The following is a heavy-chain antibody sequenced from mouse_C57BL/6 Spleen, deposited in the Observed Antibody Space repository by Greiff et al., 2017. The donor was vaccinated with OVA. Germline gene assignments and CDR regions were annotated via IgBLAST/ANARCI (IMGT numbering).Heavy chain of an antibody. CDR3: ARYEGDITTGGFDV. J-gene: IGHJ1*03. V-gene: IGHV7-3*01. CDR2: IRNKANGYTT. D-gene: IGHD1-1*01. Sequence: EVKLVESGGGLVQPGGSLSLSCAASGFTFTDYYMSWVRQPPGKALEWLGFIRNKANGYTTEYSASVKGRFTISRDNSQSILYLQMNALRAEDSATYYGARYEGDITTGGFDVWGTGTTVTVSS. CDR1: GFTFTDYY.